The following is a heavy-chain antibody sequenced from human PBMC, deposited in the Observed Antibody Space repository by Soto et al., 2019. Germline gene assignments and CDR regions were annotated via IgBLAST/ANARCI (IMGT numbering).Heavy chain of an antibody. D-gene: IGHD4-17*01. V-gene: IGHV4-59*01. CDR1: GGSISSYY. CDR2: IYYSGST. J-gene: IGHJ5*02. CDR3: ARGVARLGDYGWFDP. Sequence: PSETLSLTCTVSGGSISSYYWSWIRQPPGKGLEWIGYIYYSGSTNYNPSFKSRVTISVDTSKNQFSLKLSSVTAADTAVYYCARGVARLGDYGWFDPWGQGTLVTVSS.